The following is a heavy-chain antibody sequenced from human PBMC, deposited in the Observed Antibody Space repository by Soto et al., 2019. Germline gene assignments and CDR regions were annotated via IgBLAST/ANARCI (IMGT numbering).Heavy chain of an antibody. D-gene: IGHD1-26*01. CDR3: ARDGAWRGFDV. V-gene: IGHV4-30-2*01. Sequence: SETLSLTCTVSGDSISSGGYSWSWIRQPAGKGLEWVGYIDRSGSTYYNPSLQSRVTISVDRSSHQFSLSLTSVTAADTAFYYCARDGAWRGFDVWGQGTTVTVSS. J-gene: IGHJ6*02. CDR2: IDRSGST. CDR1: GDSISSGGYS.